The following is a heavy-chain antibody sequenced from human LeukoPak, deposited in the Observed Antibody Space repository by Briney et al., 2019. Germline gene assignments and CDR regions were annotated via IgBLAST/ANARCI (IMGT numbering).Heavy chain of an antibody. V-gene: IGHV1-46*01. J-gene: IGHJ4*02. CDR3: ARVSRGYSGYEPLNY. CDR1: GYTLTSYY. Sequence: ASVKVSCKASGYTLTSYYMHWVRQAPGQGLEWMGIINPSGGSTSYAQKFQGRVTMTRDTSTSTVYMELSSLRSEDTAVYYCARVSRGYSGYEPLNYWGQGTLVTVSS. CDR2: INPSGGST. D-gene: IGHD5-12*01.